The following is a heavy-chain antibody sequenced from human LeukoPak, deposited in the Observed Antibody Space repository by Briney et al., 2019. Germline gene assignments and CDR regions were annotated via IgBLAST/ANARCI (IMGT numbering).Heavy chain of an antibody. Sequence: GGSLRLSCEASRFNFNTYAMSWVRQAPGKGLEWVSGISGTGGNTYYADSVKGRFTISRDNSMNALYLQMNSLRAEDTALYYCAKDVCSGGSCNSPYYFDDWGQGTLVTVSS. J-gene: IGHJ4*02. V-gene: IGHV3-23*01. CDR3: AKDVCSGGSCNSPYYFDD. CDR1: RFNFNTYA. CDR2: ISGTGGNT. D-gene: IGHD2-15*01.